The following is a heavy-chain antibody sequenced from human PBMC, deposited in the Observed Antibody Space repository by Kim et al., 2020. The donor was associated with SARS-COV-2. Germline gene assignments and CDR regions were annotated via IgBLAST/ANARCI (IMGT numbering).Heavy chain of an antibody. CDR1: GGSISSYY. Sequence: SETLSLTCTVSGGSISSYYWSWIRQPPGKGLEWIGYIYYSGSTNYNPSLKSRVTISVDTSKNQFSLKLSSVTAADTAVYYCARKALWSGYYTSYYGMDVWGQGTTVTVSS. J-gene: IGHJ6*02. D-gene: IGHD3-3*01. CDR3: ARKALWSGYYTSYYGMDV. V-gene: IGHV4-59*08. CDR2: IYYSGST.